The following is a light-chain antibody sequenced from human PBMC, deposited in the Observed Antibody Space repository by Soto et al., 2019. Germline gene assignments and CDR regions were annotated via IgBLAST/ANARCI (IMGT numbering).Light chain of an antibody. J-gene: IGKJ2*01. CDR1: QGISSY. V-gene: IGKV1-9*01. Sequence: IQLTQSPSSLSASVGDRVTITCRASQGISSYFAWYQQKPGKATKVLIYAASTMQNGVPPRFSGSGSGTDFTLTISSLQPEDFATYYCQQLNAYPYTFGQGTQLEI. CDR2: AAS. CDR3: QQLNAYPYT.